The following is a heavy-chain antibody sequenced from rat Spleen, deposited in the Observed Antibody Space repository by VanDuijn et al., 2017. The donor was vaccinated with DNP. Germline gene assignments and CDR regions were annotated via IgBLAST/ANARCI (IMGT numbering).Heavy chain of an antibody. J-gene: IGHJ4*01. CDR3: AKGPVDYARDA. Sequence: EVQLQESGPGLVKPSQSLSLTCSVTGYSITSNYWGWIRTFLGNKMEWIGHISYSGSTSYNPTHKSRISITRDTSKNQFFLQVNSVTTEDTATYYCAKGPVDYARDAWGQGTSVTVSS. V-gene: IGHV3-1*01. CDR1: GYSITSNY. CDR2: ISYSGST.